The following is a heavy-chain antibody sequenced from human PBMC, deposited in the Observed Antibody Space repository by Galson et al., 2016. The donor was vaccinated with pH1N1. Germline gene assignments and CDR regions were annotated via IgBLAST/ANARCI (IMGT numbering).Heavy chain of an antibody. CDR1: GGSISSETYY. Sequence: SETLSLTCSVSGGSISSETYYWGWIRQPPGKGLERIGGIHYSGTTYHNPSLKSRVTLSVDTSKNQFSLKVTSVTAADTAVYYCARAGGILYDFDYWGQGSLVTVTS. CDR2: IHYSGTT. D-gene: IGHD2-8*01. CDR3: ARAGGILYDFDY. V-gene: IGHV4-39*07. J-gene: IGHJ4*02.